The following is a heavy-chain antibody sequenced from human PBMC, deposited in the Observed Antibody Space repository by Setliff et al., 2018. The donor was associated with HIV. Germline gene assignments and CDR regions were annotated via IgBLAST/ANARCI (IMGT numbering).Heavy chain of an antibody. J-gene: IGHJ3*02. CDR1: DYSVLNGNY. V-gene: IGHV4-38-2*01. CDR2: VHHDGST. Sequence: PSETLSLTCAVSDYSVLNGNYWGWIRQSPGKGLEWIGSVHHDGSTYYNPSLESRVTTTIDTSKNQLSLTLTSVTAADTAIYYCAKRASYSSQIWGRGTMVTVSS. CDR3: AKRASYSSQI. D-gene: IGHD2-21*01.